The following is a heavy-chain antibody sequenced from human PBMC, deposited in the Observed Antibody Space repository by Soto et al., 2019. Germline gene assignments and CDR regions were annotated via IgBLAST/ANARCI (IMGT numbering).Heavy chain of an antibody. CDR3: ARVLIPTLVVVAATSPFDY. D-gene: IGHD2-15*01. J-gene: IGHJ4*02. CDR2: IKQDGSEK. Sequence: GGSLRLSCAASGFTFSSYWMSWVRQAPGKGLEWVANIKQDGSEKYYVDSVKGRFTISRDKAKNSLYLQMNSLRAEDTAVYYCARVLIPTLVVVAATSPFDYWGQGTLVTVSS. V-gene: IGHV3-7*01. CDR1: GFTFSSYW.